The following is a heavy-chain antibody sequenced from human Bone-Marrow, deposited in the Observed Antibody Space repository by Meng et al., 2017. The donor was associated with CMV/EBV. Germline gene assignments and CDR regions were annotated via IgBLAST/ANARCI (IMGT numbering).Heavy chain of an antibody. Sequence: GGSLRLSCAASGFTVSSNYMSWVRQAPGKGLEWVSVIYSGGSTYYADSVKGRFTISRDNSKNTVYLQMNSLRAEDTAVYYCASGTYCSSTSCTNAFDIWGQGTMVAVSS. J-gene: IGHJ3*02. V-gene: IGHV3-53*05. CDR1: GFTVSSNY. CDR2: IYSGGST. CDR3: ASGTYCSSTSCTNAFDI. D-gene: IGHD2-2*01.